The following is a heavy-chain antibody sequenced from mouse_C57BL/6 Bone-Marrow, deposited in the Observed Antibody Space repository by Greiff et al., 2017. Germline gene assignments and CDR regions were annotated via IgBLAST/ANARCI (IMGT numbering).Heavy chain of an antibody. D-gene: IGHD1-1*01. Sequence: EVQRVESGGDLVKPGGSLKLSCAASGFTFSSYGMSWVRQTPDKRLEWVATISSGGSYTYYPDSVKGRFTISRDNAKNTLYLQMSSLKSEDTAMYYCASPSVVAHYYAMDYWGQGTSVTVSS. J-gene: IGHJ4*01. CDR1: GFTFSSYG. CDR2: ISSGGSYT. CDR3: ASPSVVAHYYAMDY. V-gene: IGHV5-6*01.